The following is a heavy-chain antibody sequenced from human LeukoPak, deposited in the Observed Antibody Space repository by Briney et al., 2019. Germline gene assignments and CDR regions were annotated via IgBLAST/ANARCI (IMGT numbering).Heavy chain of an antibody. CDR2: ISGSGGST. CDR1: GFTFSSYA. V-gene: IGHV3-23*01. J-gene: IGHJ4*02. Sequence: GGSLRLSCAASGFTFSSYAMSWVRQAPGKGLEWVSAISGSGGSTYYADSVKGRFTISRDNSKNTLYLQMNSPRAEDTAVYYCAKAAPTYDSSGSYSLGFDYWGQGTLVTVSS. CDR3: AKAAPTYDSSGSYSLGFDY. D-gene: IGHD3-22*01.